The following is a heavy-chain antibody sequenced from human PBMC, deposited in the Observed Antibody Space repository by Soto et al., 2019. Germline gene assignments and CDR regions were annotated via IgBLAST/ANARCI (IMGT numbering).Heavy chain of an antibody. CDR1: GHTLTVLP. CDR2: LDPEEGER. V-gene: IGHV1-24*01. J-gene: IGHJ4*02. CDR3: AAGVTTFDY. D-gene: IGHD4-17*01. Sequence: SVKVSCKVSGHTLTVLPMHGVRQAPVKGRDWMGSLDPEEGERIFAQRFQGRVTMTEDTSTDTAYMELSSLKSEDTAVYFCAAGVTTFDYWGQGTLVTVSS.